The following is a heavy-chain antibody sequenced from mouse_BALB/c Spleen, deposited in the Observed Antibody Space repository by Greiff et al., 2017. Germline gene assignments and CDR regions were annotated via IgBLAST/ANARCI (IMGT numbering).Heavy chain of an antibody. Sequence: QVQLQQSGAELMKPGASVKISCKATGYTFSSYWIEWVKQRPGHGLEWIGEILPGSGSTNYNEKFKGKATFTADTSSNTAYMQLSSLTSEDSAVYYCARWRGYYRYSYAMDYWGQGTSVTVSS. CDR2: ILPGSGST. J-gene: IGHJ4*01. CDR1: GYTFSSYW. CDR3: ARWRGYYRYSYAMDY. V-gene: IGHV1-9*01. D-gene: IGHD2-14*01.